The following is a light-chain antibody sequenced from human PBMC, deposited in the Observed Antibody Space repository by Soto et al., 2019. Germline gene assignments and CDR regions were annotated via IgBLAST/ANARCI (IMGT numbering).Light chain of an antibody. Sequence: QSALTQPPSASGSPGQSVTISCTGTRSDVGGYDYVSWYQQHPGKAPKLMIYEVNKRPSGVPDRFSGSKSGNTASLTVSGLQAEDEADYYCSSYAGSNLYVFGTGTKVTVL. CDR3: SSYAGSNLYV. CDR2: EVN. J-gene: IGLJ1*01. CDR1: RSDVGGYDY. V-gene: IGLV2-8*01.